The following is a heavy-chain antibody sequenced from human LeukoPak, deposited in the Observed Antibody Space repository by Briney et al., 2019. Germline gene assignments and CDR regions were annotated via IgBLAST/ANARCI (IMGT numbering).Heavy chain of an antibody. D-gene: IGHD3-22*01. CDR3: ARPYYYDSRIDP. J-gene: IGHJ5*02. CDR2: MYYSGST. V-gene: IGHV4-30-4*01. Sequence: SQTLSLTCTVSGGSISSGDYYWSWIRQPPGKGLEWIAYMYYSGSTYYNPSLKSRVTMSADTSRNQLSLKLSSVTAADTAVYYCARPYYYDSRIDPWGQGILVTVSS. CDR1: GGSISSGDYY.